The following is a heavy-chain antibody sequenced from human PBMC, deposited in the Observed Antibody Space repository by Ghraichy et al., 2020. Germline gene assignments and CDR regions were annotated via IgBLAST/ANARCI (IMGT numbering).Heavy chain of an antibody. V-gene: IGHV1-46*01. CDR2: IFPAGGAT. CDR1: GYIFTNYN. Sequence: ASVKVSCSTSGYIFTNYNIHWVRQAPGQGLEWMAIIFPAGGATYSPQKFQGRVTVTRDKSTRTVYMELSSLTSDDTAIYYCARDHASGSFSFDYWGQGSLVTVSS. D-gene: IGHD6-13*01. J-gene: IGHJ4*02. CDR3: ARDHASGSFSFDY.